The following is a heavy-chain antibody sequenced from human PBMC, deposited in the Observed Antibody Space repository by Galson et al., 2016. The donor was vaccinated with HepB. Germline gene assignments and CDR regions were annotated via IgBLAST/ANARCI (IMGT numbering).Heavy chain of an antibody. CDR1: GFTFSSYA. Sequence: SLRLSCAASGFTFSSYAMHWVRQAPGKGLEYVSAISSGAVTTYYADSVKGRFTISRENSKNTLYLQMSGLRAEDTAVYYCVTQYGVDVWGQGTTVTVS. V-gene: IGHV3-64D*09. J-gene: IGHJ6*02. CDR2: ISSGAVTT. CDR3: VTQYGVDV.